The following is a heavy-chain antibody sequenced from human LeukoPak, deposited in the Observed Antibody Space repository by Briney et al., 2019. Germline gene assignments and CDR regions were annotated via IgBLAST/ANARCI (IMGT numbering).Heavy chain of an antibody. J-gene: IGHJ4*02. CDR1: GFTFSNAC. D-gene: IGHD3-10*01. Sequence: AGSLTLSCAAYGFTFSNACLGWVRQAPGQGLEWVGHIKSKIDGETTGYAAPVKGRFTISRDDSKNMLYLQMNSLKTEDTAVYYCTTELGLSFGVRYFDHWGQGTSATVSS. CDR2: IKSKIDGETT. CDR3: TTELGLSFGVRYFDH. V-gene: IGHV3-15*01.